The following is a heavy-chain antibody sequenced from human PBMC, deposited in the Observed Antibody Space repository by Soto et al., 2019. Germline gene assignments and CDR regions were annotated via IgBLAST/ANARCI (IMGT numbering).Heavy chain of an antibody. V-gene: IGHV5-51*01. D-gene: IGHD1-26*01. CDR2: IYPGDSYT. CDR3: ARLSDGSHSALY. CDR1: GYSFITYR. J-gene: IGHJ4*02. Sequence: GESLKISCKGSGYSFITYRIGWVRQMPGKGLEWMGIIYPGDSYTRYSPSFQGQVTISADKSISTAYLQWSSLKASDSAMYYCARLSDGSHSALYWGQGTLVTVSS.